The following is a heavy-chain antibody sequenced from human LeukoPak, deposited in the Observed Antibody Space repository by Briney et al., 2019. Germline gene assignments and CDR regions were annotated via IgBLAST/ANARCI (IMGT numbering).Heavy chain of an antibody. J-gene: IGHJ3*01. CDR1: VYTFTSYD. V-gene: IGHV1-8*01. D-gene: IGHD3-3*01. Sequence: ASVRVSCKASVYTFTSYDINWVRQAPGQGLEWMGWVNCNSGNTGNIQKFQGRVTMTADSSTSTAYMELSSLRSDDTAVYYCARDPRDWSGKDDAFDVWGQGTMVTVSS. CDR3: ARDPRDWSGKDDAFDV. CDR2: VNCNSGNT.